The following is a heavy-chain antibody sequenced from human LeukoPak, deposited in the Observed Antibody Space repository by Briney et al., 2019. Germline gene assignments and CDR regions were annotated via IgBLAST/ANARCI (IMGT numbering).Heavy chain of an antibody. CDR3: ARDLRLTTIFGVVPN. J-gene: IGHJ4*02. D-gene: IGHD3-3*01. CDR1: GFTVSSNY. CDR2: IYSGGST. V-gene: IGHV3-66*02. Sequence: GGSLRLSCAASGFTVSSNYMSWVRQAPGKGLEWVSVIYSGGSTYYAGSVKGRFTISRDNSKNTLYLQMNSLRPEDTAVYYCARDLRLTTIFGVVPNWGQGTLVTVSS.